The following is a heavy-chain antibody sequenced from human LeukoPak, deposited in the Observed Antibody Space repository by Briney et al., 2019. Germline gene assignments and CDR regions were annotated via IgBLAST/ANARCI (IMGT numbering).Heavy chain of an antibody. CDR2: ISHDGSNK. CDR1: GFTFSSYA. J-gene: IGHJ2*01. V-gene: IGHV3-30*04. D-gene: IGHD6-19*01. Sequence: GGSLRLSCAASGFTFSSYAMHWVRQAPGKGLEWVAVISHDGSNKYYADSVKGRFTISRDNSKNTLYLQMNSLRAEDTAVYYCARAPSPSSGLLYWYFDLWGRGTLVTVSS. CDR3: ARAPSPSSGLLYWYFDL.